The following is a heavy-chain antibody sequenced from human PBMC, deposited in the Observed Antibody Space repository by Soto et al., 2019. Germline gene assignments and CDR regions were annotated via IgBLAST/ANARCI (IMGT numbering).Heavy chain of an antibody. D-gene: IGHD3-22*01. CDR3: SIPIVVAPVSYAIDV. J-gene: IGHJ6*02. CDR2: IYHSGST. Sequence: QMQLQESGSGLVKPSQTLSLTCAVSGGSISSSGYSWSWIRQPPGMGLEWIGHIYHSGSTHYNPCLERRVTISVDRSKNQFSVNVDSVTAADRAVYYCSIPIVVAPVSYAIDVWGQGTTVTVSS. V-gene: IGHV4-30-2*01. CDR1: GGSISSSGYS.